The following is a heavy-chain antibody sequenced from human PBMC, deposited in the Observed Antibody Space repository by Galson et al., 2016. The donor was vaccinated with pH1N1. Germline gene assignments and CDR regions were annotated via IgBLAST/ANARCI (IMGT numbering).Heavy chain of an antibody. CDR2: IIPSGGNT. Sequence: SVKVSCKASGYIFTNSYIHWVRQAPGQGLEWMGIIIPSGGNTNYAQEFRGRPTMTRDTSTSTVYMELSSLRSEDTAMYYCVREPHRGARYFDFWGQGTLVTVSS. CDR3: VREPHRGARYFDF. V-gene: IGHV1-46*01. CDR1: GYIFTNSY. J-gene: IGHJ4*02. D-gene: IGHD6-25*01.